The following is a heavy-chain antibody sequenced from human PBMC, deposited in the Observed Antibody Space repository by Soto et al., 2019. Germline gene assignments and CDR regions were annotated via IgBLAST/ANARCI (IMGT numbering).Heavy chain of an antibody. CDR3: ARAPNPYSSSSGWFDP. D-gene: IGHD6-6*01. CDR1: GYTFTGYY. J-gene: IGHJ5*02. CDR2: INPNSGGT. Sequence: PGESLKISCKASGYTFTGYYMHWVRQAPGQGLEWMGWINPNSGGTNYAQKFQGRVTMTRDTSISTAYMELSRLRSDDTAVYYCARAPNPYSSSSGWFDPWGQGTLVTVSS. V-gene: IGHV1-2*02.